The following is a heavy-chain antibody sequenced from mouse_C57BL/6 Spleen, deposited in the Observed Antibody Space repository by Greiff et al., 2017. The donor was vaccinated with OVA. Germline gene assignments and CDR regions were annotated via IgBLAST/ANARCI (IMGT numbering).Heavy chain of an antibody. Sequence: EVKLQESGPGLVKPSQSLSLTCSVTGYSITSGYYWNWIRQFPGNKLEWMGYISYDGSNNYNPSLKNRISITRDTSKNQFFLKLNSVTTEDTATYYCARGFTPDYWGQGTTLTVSS. CDR1: GYSITSGYY. V-gene: IGHV3-6*01. CDR3: ARGFTPDY. CDR2: ISYDGSN. J-gene: IGHJ2*01.